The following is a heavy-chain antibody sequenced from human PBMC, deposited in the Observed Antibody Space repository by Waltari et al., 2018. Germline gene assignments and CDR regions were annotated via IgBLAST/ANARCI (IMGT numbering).Heavy chain of an antibody. V-gene: IGHV4-59*01. CDR3: ARGGEWLVRGGYYYYYMDV. CDR1: GGSISSYY. Sequence: QVQLQESGPGLVKPSETLSLTCTVSGGSISSYYWSWIRQPPGKGLEWIGYIYYSGSTNYNPSLKSRVTISGDTSKNQFSLKLSSVTAADTAVYYCARGGEWLVRGGYYYYYMDVWGKGTTVTVSS. D-gene: IGHD6-19*01. CDR2: IYYSGST. J-gene: IGHJ6*03.